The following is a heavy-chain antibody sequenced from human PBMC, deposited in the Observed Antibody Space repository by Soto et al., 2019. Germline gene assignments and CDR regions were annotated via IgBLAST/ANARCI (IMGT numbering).Heavy chain of an antibody. CDR3: ARRGSYSSSDLNWFDP. CDR1: GGSFSGYY. CDR2: INHSGST. D-gene: IGHD6-6*01. V-gene: IGHV4-34*01. Sequence: PSETLSLTCAVYGGSFSGYYWSWIRQPPGKGLEWIGEINHSGSTNYNPSLKSRVTISVDTSKNQFSLKLSSVTAADTAVYYCARRGSYSSSDLNWFDPWGQGTLVTVSS. J-gene: IGHJ5*02.